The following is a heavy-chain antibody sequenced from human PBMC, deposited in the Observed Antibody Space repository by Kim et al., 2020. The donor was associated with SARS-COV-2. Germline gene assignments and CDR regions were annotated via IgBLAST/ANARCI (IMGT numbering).Heavy chain of an antibody. J-gene: IGHJ4*02. CDR3: ARSRANVDTAMVYYFDY. V-gene: IGHV3-30*01. Sequence: VKGRFTISRDQSKNTLYLQMNSLRAEDTAVYYCARSRANVDTAMVYYFDYWGQGTLVTVSS. D-gene: IGHD5-18*01.